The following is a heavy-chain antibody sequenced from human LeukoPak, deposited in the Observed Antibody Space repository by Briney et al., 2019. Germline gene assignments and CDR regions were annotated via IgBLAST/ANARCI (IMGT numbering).Heavy chain of an antibody. CDR2: IYYSGCT. D-gene: IGHD6-13*01. CDR3: ARGCSAGTPHNWFDP. J-gene: IGHJ5*02. CDR1: GGSISGYY. V-gene: IGHV4-59*01. Sequence: SETLSLTCTVSGGSISGYYWSWIRQPPGKGLEWIGYIYYSGCTNYNPSLKSRVTISVDTSKNQFSLKLSSVTAADTAVYYCARGCSAGTPHNWFDPWGQGTLVTVSS.